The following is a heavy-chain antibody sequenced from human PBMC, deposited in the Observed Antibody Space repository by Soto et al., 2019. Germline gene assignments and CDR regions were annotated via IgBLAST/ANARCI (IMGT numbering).Heavy chain of an antibody. CDR1: GFNFDDSA. J-gene: IGHJ4*02. Sequence: LRLSCVASGFNFDDSAMNWVRQVPGKGLEWVSGITWNSGHILYADSVKGRFTISRDNAKKSLYLELNSLRPEDTALYYCAKGRSSMIVVVMDYWGQGTPVTSPQ. V-gene: IGHV3-9*01. D-gene: IGHD3-22*01. CDR3: AKGRSSMIVVVMDY. CDR2: ITWNSGHI.